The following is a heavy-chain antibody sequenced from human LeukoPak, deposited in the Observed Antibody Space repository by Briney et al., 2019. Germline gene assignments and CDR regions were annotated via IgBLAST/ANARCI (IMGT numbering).Heavy chain of an antibody. CDR1: GYSFTTYW. CDR2: IYPGDSDT. CDR3: ARQFRDSSGYYSYYFDY. Sequence: ESLKTSRKGSGYSFTTYWIGRVRQMPGRGPEWIRSIYPGDSDTRYSPSFQGQVTISADKSISTAYLQWSSLKASDTAMYYCARQFRDSSGYYSYYFDYWGQGTLVTVSS. D-gene: IGHD3-22*01. V-gene: IGHV5-51*01. J-gene: IGHJ4*02.